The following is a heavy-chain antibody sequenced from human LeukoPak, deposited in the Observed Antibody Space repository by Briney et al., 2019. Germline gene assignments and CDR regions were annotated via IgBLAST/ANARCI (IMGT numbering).Heavy chain of an antibody. J-gene: IGHJ4*02. Sequence: EGSLRLSCAASGFSFSSYWMSWVRQAAGKGLEWVANINPDGSNMLYVDSVKGRFTISRDNAKNTLYLQMNYQRAEDTAVYFCVSGFLYWLYWGEGTLVTVSS. CDR1: GFSFSSYW. D-gene: IGHD3-3*01. CDR2: INPDGSNM. V-gene: IGHV3-7*01. CDR3: VSGFLYWLY.